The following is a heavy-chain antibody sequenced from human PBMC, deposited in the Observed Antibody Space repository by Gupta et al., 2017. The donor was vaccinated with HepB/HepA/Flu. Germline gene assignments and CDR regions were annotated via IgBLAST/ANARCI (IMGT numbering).Heavy chain of an antibody. J-gene: IGHJ4*01. V-gene: IGHV4-59*01. D-gene: IGHD1-26*01. Sequence: QVQLQESGPGLVKPSETLSLTCTVSGGSISGNYWSWIRQPPGKGLEWIGYIYYSGSTNYNPSLKSRVTISVDTSKKQISLRLNSVTGADTAVYYCARGSGTLDYWGHGALVTVSS. CDR2: IYYSGST. CDR1: GGSISGNY. CDR3: ARGSGTLDY.